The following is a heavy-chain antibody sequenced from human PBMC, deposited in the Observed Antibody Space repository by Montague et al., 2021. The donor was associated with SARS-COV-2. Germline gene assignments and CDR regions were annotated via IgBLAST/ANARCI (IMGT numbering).Heavy chain of an antibody. Sequence: SETLSLTCTVSGGSISGSNYYWAWIRQPPGKGLEWIGSIFYSGSTYDNPSLKSPVSISVDTSKNQFSLKLNSVTAADTAVYYCARLLLELPGDYWGQGTLVTVSS. J-gene: IGHJ4*02. V-gene: IGHV4-39*01. CDR3: ARLLLELPGDY. CDR2: IFYSGST. CDR1: GGSISGSNYY. D-gene: IGHD1-7*01.